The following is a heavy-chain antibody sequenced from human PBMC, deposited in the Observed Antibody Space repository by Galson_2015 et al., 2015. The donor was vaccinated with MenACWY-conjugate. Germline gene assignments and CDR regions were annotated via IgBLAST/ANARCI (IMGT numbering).Heavy chain of an antibody. J-gene: IGHJ4*02. CDR2: FSYGGST. D-gene: IGHD5-24*01. CDR3: VRGRYNGGFNCYFDY. V-gene: IGHV4-39*07. CDR1: GDFISGSDYY. Sequence: SLTCTVSGDFISGSDYYWGRIRQPPGKGLEWIGSFSYGGSTYYKSSLKSRVTISVDTSKNQFSLKLNFMTAADTAVYYCVRGRYNGGFNCYFDYWGQGTLVTVSS.